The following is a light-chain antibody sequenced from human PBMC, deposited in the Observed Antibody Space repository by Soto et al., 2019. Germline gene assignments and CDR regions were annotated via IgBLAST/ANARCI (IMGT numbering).Light chain of an antibody. J-gene: IGKJ2*01. CDR1: QSVSTY. Sequence: IQMTQSPSSLSAYVGDRVTITCRASQSVSTYLNWYQQKPGKAPKLLIYAASSLQSGVPSRFSGSGSGTDFTLTISSLQPEDFATYYCQQSYSTPYTFGQGTKVDIK. V-gene: IGKV1-39*01. CDR2: AAS. CDR3: QQSYSTPYT.